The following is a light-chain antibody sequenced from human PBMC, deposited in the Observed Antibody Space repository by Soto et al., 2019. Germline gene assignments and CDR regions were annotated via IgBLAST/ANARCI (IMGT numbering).Light chain of an antibody. CDR2: GNT. J-gene: IGLJ3*02. Sequence: QSVLTQSPSVSGAPGQRVTISCTGRSSNIGAGYDVHWYQQVPGTAPKLLIYGNTNRPSGVPDRFSGSKSGTSASLAITGLQAEDEADYYCQSYATSLSAWVFGGGTKLTVL. V-gene: IGLV1-40*01. CDR1: SSNIGAGYD. CDR3: QSYATSLSAWV.